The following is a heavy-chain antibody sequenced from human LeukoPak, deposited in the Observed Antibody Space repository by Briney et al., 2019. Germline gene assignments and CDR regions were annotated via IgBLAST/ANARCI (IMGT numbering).Heavy chain of an antibody. CDR3: ARVGYSDSSIYYAYFQH. J-gene: IGHJ1*01. Sequence: PGGSLRLSCAASGFTFSSYWMHWVRQAPGKGLEWVARINSDGTDISYGDSVKGRFTISRDNAKNTLYLQMNSLRVEDTAVYYYARVGYSDSSIYYAYFQHWGQGTLVTVSS. D-gene: IGHD3-22*01. CDR2: INSDGTDI. V-gene: IGHV3-74*01. CDR1: GFTFSSYW.